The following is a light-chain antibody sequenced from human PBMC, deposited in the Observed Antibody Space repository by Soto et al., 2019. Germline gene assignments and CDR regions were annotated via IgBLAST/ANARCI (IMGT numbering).Light chain of an antibody. CDR1: QSVSSCY. J-gene: IGKJ1*01. CDR2: GAS. V-gene: IGKV3-20*01. CDR3: QQYGSSRT. Sequence: EIVLTQSPGTLSFSPGERATLSCRASQSVSSCYLAWYQQKPGQAPRLLIYGASSRATGIPDRFSGSGSGTDFTLTISRLEPEDVAVYYWQQYGSSRTFGQGTKVEIK.